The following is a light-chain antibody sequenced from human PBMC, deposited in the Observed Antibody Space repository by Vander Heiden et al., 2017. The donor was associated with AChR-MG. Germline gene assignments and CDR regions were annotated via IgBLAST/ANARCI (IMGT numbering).Light chain of an antibody. CDR1: QDISNY. V-gene: IGKV1-33*01. CDR3: QQYDNLPFT. CDR2: DAS. J-gene: IGKJ3*01. Sequence: DTQMTQSPPSLSASVGDRVTITCQASQDISNYLNWYQQKPGKAPKLLIYDASNLETGVPSRFSGSGSGTDFTFTISSLQPEDIATYYCQQYDNLPFTFGPGTKVDIK.